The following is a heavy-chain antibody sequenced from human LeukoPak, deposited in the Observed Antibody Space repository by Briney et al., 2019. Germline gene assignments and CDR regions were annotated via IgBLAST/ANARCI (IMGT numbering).Heavy chain of an antibody. V-gene: IGHV3-21*01. CDR1: GFTFGSYS. Sequence: GGSLRLSCAASGFTFGSYSMNWVRQAPGKGLEWVSFISSSSTYMYYADSVKGRFTISSDDGKNSLYLQMNSLRDEDTAVYYCVLVATYYYYGLDVWGQGTTVTVSS. D-gene: IGHD2-2*01. CDR2: ISSSSTYM. CDR3: VLVATYYYYGLDV. J-gene: IGHJ6*02.